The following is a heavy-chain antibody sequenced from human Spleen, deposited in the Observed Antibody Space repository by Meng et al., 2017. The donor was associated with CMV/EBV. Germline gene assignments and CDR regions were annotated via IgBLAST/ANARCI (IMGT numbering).Heavy chain of an antibody. CDR3: ARGDGPRPELFDF. Sequence: SFECIFTGYYIHWLQRAPGQGLEWLGCIEPNSGSRMYAEKFHRRVPLTTATSINTAYMELNSLSSDDTADHCCARGDGPRPELFDFWGRGTLVTVSS. V-gene: IGHV1-2*02. J-gene: IGHJ2*01. D-gene: IGHD3-10*01. CDR2: IEPNSGSR. CDR1: ECIFTGYY.